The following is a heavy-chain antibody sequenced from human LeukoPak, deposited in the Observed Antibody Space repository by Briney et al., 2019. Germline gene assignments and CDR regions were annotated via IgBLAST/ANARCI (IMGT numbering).Heavy chain of an antibody. Sequence: PGGSLRLSCAASGFTFYAYAMSWVRQAPGKGLEWVSAISGSGGSTYYADSVKGRFTISRDNSKNTLYLQMNSLRAEDTAVYYCAKRYGDPFGFDYWGQGTLVTVSS. J-gene: IGHJ4*02. CDR2: ISGSGGST. V-gene: IGHV3-23*01. CDR1: GFTFYAYA. D-gene: IGHD4-17*01. CDR3: AKRYGDPFGFDY.